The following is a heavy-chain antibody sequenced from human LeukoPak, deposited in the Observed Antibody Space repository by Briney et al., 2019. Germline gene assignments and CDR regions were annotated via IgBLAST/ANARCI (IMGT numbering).Heavy chain of an antibody. CDR3: ASTTYCSSTSCLRFDY. J-gene: IGHJ4*02. V-gene: IGHV4-39*01. Sequence: SDSLSLTCTVSGGSISSSSYYWGWIRQPPGKGLEWIGAIYYSGSTYYNPSLTSRVTISVDTSKNQFSLKVSSVTAADTAVYYCASTTYCSSTSCLRFDYWGRGTLVTVSS. CDR1: GGSISSSSYY. D-gene: IGHD2-2*01. CDR2: IYYSGST.